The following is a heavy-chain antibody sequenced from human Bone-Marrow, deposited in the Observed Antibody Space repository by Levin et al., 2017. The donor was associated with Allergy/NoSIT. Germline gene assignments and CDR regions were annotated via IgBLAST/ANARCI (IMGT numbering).Heavy chain of an antibody. V-gene: IGHV3-7*01. CDR3: ATRVVAAWCYFDY. J-gene: IGHJ4*02. D-gene: IGHD2-15*01. Sequence: GGSLRLSCAASGFTFSSYWMSWVRQAPGKGLEWVANIKQDGSEKYYVDSVKGRFTISRDNAKNSLYLQMNSLRAEDTAVYYCATRVVAAWCYFDYWGQGTLVTVSS. CDR1: GFTFSSYW. CDR2: IKQDGSEK.